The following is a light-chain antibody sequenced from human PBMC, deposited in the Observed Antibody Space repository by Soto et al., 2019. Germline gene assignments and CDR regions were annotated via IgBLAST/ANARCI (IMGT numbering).Light chain of an antibody. CDR2: AAS. Sequence: DIQMTQSPSSLSASVGDRVTITCRASQSISSYLNWYQQKPGKAPKLLIYAASSLQSGVPSRFSGSGSGTDFTLTISSLQPEDFATYYSQQSYSTPITFGRGTRLEIK. CDR3: QQSYSTPIT. V-gene: IGKV1-39*01. J-gene: IGKJ5*01. CDR1: QSISSY.